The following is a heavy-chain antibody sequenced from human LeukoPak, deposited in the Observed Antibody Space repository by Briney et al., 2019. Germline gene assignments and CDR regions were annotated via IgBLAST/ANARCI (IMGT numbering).Heavy chain of an antibody. D-gene: IGHD2-15*01. CDR2: ISGSGDNT. CDR1: GFIFKNYA. J-gene: IGHJ4*02. CDR3: AKQRSVVVAAATNY. V-gene: IGHV3-23*01. Sequence: GGSLRLSCAASGFIFKNYAMSWVRQAPRRGLEWVSAISGSGDNTYSADSVKGRFTISRDNSNNTLYLQMNSLRAEDSAVYYCAKQRSVVVAAATNYWGQGNMVTVSP.